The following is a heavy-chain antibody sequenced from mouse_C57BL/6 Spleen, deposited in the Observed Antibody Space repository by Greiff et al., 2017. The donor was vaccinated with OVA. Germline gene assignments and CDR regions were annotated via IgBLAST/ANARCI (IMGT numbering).Heavy chain of an antibody. D-gene: IGHD1-1*01. Sequence: QVQLKQPGAELVKPGASVKLSCKASGYTFTSYWMHWVKQRPGQGLEWIGMIHPNSGSTNYNEKFKSKATLTVDKSSSTAYMQLSSLTSEDSAVYYCAVNYYGSSRFDYWGQGTTLTVSS. V-gene: IGHV1-64*01. CDR3: AVNYYGSSRFDY. CDR1: GYTFTSYW. J-gene: IGHJ2*01. CDR2: IHPNSGST.